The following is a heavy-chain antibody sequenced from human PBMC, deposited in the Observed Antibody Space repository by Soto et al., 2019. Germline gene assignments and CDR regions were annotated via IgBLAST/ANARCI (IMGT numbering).Heavy chain of an antibody. CDR2: INHSGST. CDR3: ARGRIDTMIVVVFDY. D-gene: IGHD3-22*01. J-gene: IGHJ4*02. Sequence: LSLTCAVYGGSFSGYYWSWIRQPPGKGLEWIGEINHSGSTNYNPSLKSRVTISVDTSKNQFSLKLSSVTAADTAVYYCARGRIDTMIVVVFDYWGQGTLVTVSS. CDR1: GGSFSGYY. V-gene: IGHV4-34*01.